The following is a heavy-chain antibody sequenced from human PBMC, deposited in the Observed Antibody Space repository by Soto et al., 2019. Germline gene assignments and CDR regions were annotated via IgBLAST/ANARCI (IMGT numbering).Heavy chain of an antibody. CDR1: GFTFSSYG. Sequence: GGSLRLSCAASGFTFSSYGMHWVRQAPGKGLEWVAVIWYDGSNKYYADSVKGRFTISRDNSKNTLYLQMNSLRAEDTAVYYCAREEDYCSGGSCYFDYWGQGTLVTVSS. J-gene: IGHJ4*02. CDR3: AREEDYCSGGSCYFDY. D-gene: IGHD2-15*01. CDR2: IWYDGSNK. V-gene: IGHV3-33*01.